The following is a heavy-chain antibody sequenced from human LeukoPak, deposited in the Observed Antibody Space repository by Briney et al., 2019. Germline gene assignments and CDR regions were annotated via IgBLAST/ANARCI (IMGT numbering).Heavy chain of an antibody. CDR3: ARGGRYCSSTSCCPDY. CDR1: GYTFTSYD. J-gene: IGHJ4*02. V-gene: IGHV1-8*03. CDR2: MNPNSGNT. D-gene: IGHD2-2*01. Sequence: ASVKVSCKASGYTFTSYDINWVRQATGQGLEWMGWMNPNSGNTGYAQKFQGRVTITRNTSISTAYMELSSLRSEDTAVYYCARGGRYCSSTSCCPDYWGQGTLVTVSS.